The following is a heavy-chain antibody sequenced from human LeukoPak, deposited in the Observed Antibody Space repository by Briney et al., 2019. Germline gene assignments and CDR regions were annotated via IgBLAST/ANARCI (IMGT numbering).Heavy chain of an antibody. J-gene: IGHJ6*04. V-gene: IGHV3-23*01. CDR1: GFTFSSYG. CDR3: AELGITMIGGV. Sequence: PGGSLRLSCLASGFTFSSYGMSWVRQAPGKGLEWVSAISGSGVSTYYADSVKGRFTISRDNAKNSLYLQMNSPRAEDTAVYYCAELGITMIGGVWGKGTTVTISS. D-gene: IGHD3-10*02. CDR2: ISGSGVST.